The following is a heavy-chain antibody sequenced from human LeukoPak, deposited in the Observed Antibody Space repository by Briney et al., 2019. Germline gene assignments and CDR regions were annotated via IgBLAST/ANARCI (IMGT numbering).Heavy chain of an antibody. V-gene: IGHV4-31*03. CDR1: GGSISSGAYY. D-gene: IGHD5-12*01. CDR2: IYSSGIT. CDR3: ARDPDLRLDAFDI. Sequence: SETLSLTCTVSGGSISSGAYYWTWIRQHPGKGLEWIGYIYSSGITYYNPSLKSRVTISLDTSKNQFSLNLRSVTAADTAVYYCARDPDLRLDAFDIWGQGTMVTVSS. J-gene: IGHJ3*02.